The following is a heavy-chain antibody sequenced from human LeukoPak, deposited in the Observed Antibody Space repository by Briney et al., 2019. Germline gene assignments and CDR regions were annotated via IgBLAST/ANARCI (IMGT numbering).Heavy chain of an antibody. CDR3: ARDSYSKY. D-gene: IGHD2-15*01. CDR2: INGSGDKT. Sequence: GGSLRLSCAASGFTLSNYAMNWVRQAPGKGLEWVSSINGSGDKTYYADSVKGRFTISRDNSKNTLYLQMNSLRAEDTAVYYCARDSYSKYWGQGTLVTVSS. CDR1: GFTLSNYA. V-gene: IGHV3-23*01. J-gene: IGHJ4*02.